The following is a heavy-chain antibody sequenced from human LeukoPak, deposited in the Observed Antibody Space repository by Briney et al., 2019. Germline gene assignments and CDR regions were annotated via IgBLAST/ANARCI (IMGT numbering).Heavy chain of an antibody. D-gene: IGHD3-22*01. CDR2: IYYSGST. Sequence: PSETLSLTCAVYGGSFSGYYWSWIRQPPGKGLEWIGYIYYSGSTNYNPSLKSRVTISVDTSKNQFSLKLSSVTAADTALYYCARARGGYYDYWGQGTLVTVSS. CDR1: GGSFSGYY. CDR3: ARARGGYYDY. J-gene: IGHJ4*02. V-gene: IGHV4-59*08.